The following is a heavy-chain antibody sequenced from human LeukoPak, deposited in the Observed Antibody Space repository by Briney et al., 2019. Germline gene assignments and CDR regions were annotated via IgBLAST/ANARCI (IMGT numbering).Heavy chain of an antibody. CDR3: ARQWDYYDSSGYLFDY. Sequence: ASVKVSCKASGYTFTVDYMHWVRQAPGQGGERMGWINPNSGGTNYTQKFQGRVTITRDTSISTAYMELSRLRSDDTAVYYCARQWDYYDSSGYLFDYWGQGTLVTVSS. CDR1: GYTFTVDY. V-gene: IGHV1-2*02. J-gene: IGHJ4*02. D-gene: IGHD3-22*01. CDR2: INPNSGGT.